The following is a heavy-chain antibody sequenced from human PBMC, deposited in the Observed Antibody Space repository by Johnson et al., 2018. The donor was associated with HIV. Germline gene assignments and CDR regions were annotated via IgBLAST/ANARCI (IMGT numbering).Heavy chain of an antibody. J-gene: IGHJ3*02. D-gene: IGHD2-15*01. CDR3: ARDVRMDKAFDI. V-gene: IGHV3-30*03. CDR2: ISYYGSNK. Sequence: VQLVESGGGVVQPGRSLRLSCAASGFTFSSYGMHWVRQAPGKGLEWVAIISYYGSNKYYADSVKGRFTISRDNPKNSLYLQMNSLRAEDTAVYYCARDVRMDKAFDIWGQGTMVTVSS. CDR1: GFTFSSYG.